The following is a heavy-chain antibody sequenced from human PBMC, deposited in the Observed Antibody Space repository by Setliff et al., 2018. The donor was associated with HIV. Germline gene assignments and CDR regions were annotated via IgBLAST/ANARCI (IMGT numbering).Heavy chain of an antibody. CDR1: GFTFSNAW. D-gene: IGHD6-13*01. CDR2: IKSKSEGGKA. J-gene: IGHJ5*02. Sequence: GGSLRLSCAASGFTFSNAWMNWVRQTPGKGLEWVGRIKSKSEGGKAEYAAPVKDRFTISRDDSKNTLYLQMNSLKTEDTAVYYCTAALQQQVVRWFDPWGQGTLVTVSS. CDR3: TAALQQQVVRWFDP. V-gene: IGHV3-15*01.